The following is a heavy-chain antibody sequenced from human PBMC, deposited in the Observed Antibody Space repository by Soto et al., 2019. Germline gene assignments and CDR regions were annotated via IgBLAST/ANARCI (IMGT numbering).Heavy chain of an antibody. D-gene: IGHD5-18*01. Sequence: EVQVVESGGGLIQPGGSLRLSCVASGFTFKIYWMHWVRQAPGKGLVWVSRIKFDESTTSYADSVKGRFTISRDNAKNTVFLQMNSLRADDTGVYYCARGIRNYYGVDVWGQGTTVTVSS. CDR1: GFTFKIYW. CDR2: IKFDESTT. J-gene: IGHJ6*02. CDR3: ARGIRNYYGVDV. V-gene: IGHV3-74*01.